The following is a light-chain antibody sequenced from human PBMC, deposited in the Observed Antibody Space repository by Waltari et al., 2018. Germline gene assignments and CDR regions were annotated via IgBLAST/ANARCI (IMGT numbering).Light chain of an antibody. CDR1: SSNIENRY. Sequence: QSVLTQPPSVSAAPGQKVTISCSGSSSNIENRYLSWYQQLPGTAPKLLIYENNKRPSGIPDRFSGSKSGTSATLDITGLQTGDEADYYCGSWDTSLSSWVFGGGTKVTVL. J-gene: IGLJ2*01. V-gene: IGLV1-51*02. CDR2: ENN. CDR3: GSWDTSLSSWV.